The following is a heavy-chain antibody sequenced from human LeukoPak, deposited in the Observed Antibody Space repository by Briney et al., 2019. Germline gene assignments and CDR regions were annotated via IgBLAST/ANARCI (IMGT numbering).Heavy chain of an antibody. Sequence: GGSLRLSCAASGFTFSNYAMHWVRQAPGKGLEWVAKVNPDGNEKYYVDSVRGRFTISKDNPKNSVYLQMDSLKAEDTAVYYCARGQYQLLWGKGALIIVSS. D-gene: IGHD2-2*01. CDR3: ARGQYQLL. J-gene: IGHJ4*02. V-gene: IGHV3-7*04. CDR1: GFTFSNYA. CDR2: VNPDGNEK.